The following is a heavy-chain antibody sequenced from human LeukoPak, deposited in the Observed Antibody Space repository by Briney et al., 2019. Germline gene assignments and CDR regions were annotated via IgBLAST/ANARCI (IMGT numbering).Heavy chain of an antibody. J-gene: IGHJ3*02. CDR2: ISRRGTV. CDR3: APLNWVYPDGFDI. V-gene: IGHV3-48*04. D-gene: IGHD6-13*01. CDR1: GFTLSSYS. Sequence: GGSLRLSCAASGFTLSSYSMNWVRQAPGKGLEWVSHISRRGTVYYADSVKGRFSISRDNAKNSMSLQMNSLRAEDTAVYYCAPLNWVYPDGFDIWGQGTMVTVSS.